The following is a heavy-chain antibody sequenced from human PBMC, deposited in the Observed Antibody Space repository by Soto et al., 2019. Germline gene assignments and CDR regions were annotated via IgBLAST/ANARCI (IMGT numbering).Heavy chain of an antibody. D-gene: IGHD3-16*02. CDR2: VSHSGRV. J-gene: IGHJ5*02. CDR3: ATLATPYYDYVWGSYRHNWFDP. V-gene: IGHV4-34*01. CDR1: GGSFSGYY. Sequence: SETLSLTCGVYGGSFSGYYWSWIRQPPGKGLEWIGEVSHSGRVNANPSLKSRLTISVDTSKNQFSLKLSSVTAADTAVYYCATLATPYYDYVWGSYRHNWFDPWGQGTLVTVSS.